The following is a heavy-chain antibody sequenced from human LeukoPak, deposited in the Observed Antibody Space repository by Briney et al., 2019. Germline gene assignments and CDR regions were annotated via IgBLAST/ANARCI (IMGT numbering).Heavy chain of an antibody. CDR1: GFRFNSYW. V-gene: IGHV3-7*01. CDR2: IKQDGTEK. Sequence: GGSLRLSCAASGFRFNSYWMSWVRQAPGEGMEWVANIKQDGTEKYYVDSVKARFTISRDNAKNLLYLQMSSLRAEDTAVYFCSRDAVRAEDAHDYWGQGTLVTVSS. J-gene: IGHJ4*02. CDR3: SRDAVRAEDAHDY.